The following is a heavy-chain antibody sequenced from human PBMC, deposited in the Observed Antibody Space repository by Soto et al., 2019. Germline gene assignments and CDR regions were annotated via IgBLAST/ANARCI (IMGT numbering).Heavy chain of an antibody. CDR3: QIEVRGVSTHAIDN. D-gene: IGHD3-10*01. J-gene: IGHJ4*02. Sequence: QLQLQESGPGLVKPSETLSLTCTVSGGSISSSSYYWGWIRQPPGKGLEWIGSIYYTGSTYYNPSLKSRVSISVDTSKNQFSLKLSSVTAADTAVYYCQIEVRGVSTHAIDNWGQGTLVTVSS. V-gene: IGHV4-39*01. CDR1: GGSISSSSYY. CDR2: IYYTGST.